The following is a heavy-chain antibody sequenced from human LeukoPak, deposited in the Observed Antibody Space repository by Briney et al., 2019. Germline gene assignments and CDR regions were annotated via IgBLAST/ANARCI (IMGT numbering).Heavy chain of an antibody. CDR3: ARERYSGYDGSDY. J-gene: IGHJ4*02. D-gene: IGHD5-12*01. V-gene: IGHV3-30-3*01. Sequence: GGSLRLSCAASGFTFSSYAMHWVRQAPGKGLEWVAVISYGGDDGSNIYYADSVKGRFTISRDNAKNSLYLQMNSLRAEDTAVYYCARERYSGYDGSDYWGQGTLVTVSS. CDR1: GFTFSSYA. CDR2: ISYGGDDGSNI.